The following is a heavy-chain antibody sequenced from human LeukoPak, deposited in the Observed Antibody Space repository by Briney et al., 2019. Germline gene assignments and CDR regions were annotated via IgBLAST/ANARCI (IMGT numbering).Heavy chain of an antibody. CDR1: GFSFSSYA. V-gene: IGHV3-23*01. CDR2: MSDSGTNT. CDR3: AKGGAVSSKSITMVRGTRRYYYYMDV. D-gene: IGHD3-10*01. Sequence: PGGSLRLSCEATGFSFSSYAMSWVRQAPGEGLEWVSGMSDSGTNTYYADSVKGRFTISRDNSKNTLYLQMNSLRAEDTAVYYCAKGGAVSSKSITMVRGTRRYYYYMDVWGKGTTVTISS. J-gene: IGHJ6*03.